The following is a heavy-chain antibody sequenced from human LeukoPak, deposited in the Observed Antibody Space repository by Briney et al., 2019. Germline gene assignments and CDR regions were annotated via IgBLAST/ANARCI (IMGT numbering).Heavy chain of an antibody. J-gene: IGHJ4*02. CDR1: GGSISSYY. Sequence: TSSETLSLTCTVSGGSISSYYWSWIRQPPGKGLEWIGYIYYSGSTNYNPSLKSRVTISVDTSKNQFSLKLSSVTAADTAVYYCARRRDGYNYGSYFDYWGQGTLVTVSS. D-gene: IGHD5-24*01. V-gene: IGHV4-59*08. CDR3: ARRRDGYNYGSYFDY. CDR2: IYYSGST.